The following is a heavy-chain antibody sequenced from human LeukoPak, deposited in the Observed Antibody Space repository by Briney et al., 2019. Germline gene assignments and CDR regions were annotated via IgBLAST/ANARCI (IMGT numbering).Heavy chain of an antibody. V-gene: IGHV1-58*01. Sequence: SVKVSCKASGFTFTSSAVQWVRQARGQRLEWIGWIVVSSGNTNYAQKFQERVTITRDMSTSTAYMELSSLRSEDTAVYYCAAPYSNYYFDYWGQGTLVTVSS. J-gene: IGHJ4*02. CDR1: GFTFTSSA. CDR2: IVVSSGNT. D-gene: IGHD4-11*01. CDR3: AAPYSNYYFDY.